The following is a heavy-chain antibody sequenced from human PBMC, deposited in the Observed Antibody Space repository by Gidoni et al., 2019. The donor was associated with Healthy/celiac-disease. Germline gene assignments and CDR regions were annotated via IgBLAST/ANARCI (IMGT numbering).Heavy chain of an antibody. CDR3: ARDYDPWVSIDY. J-gene: IGHJ4*02. D-gene: IGHD3-3*01. Sequence: EVQLVESGGGLVKPGGSLRLPGAASGLTFSSYSMNWFRQAPGKGLEWVSSISSSSSYIYYADSVKGRFTISRDNAKNSLYLQMNSLRAEDTAVYYCARDYDPWVSIDYWGQGTLVTVSS. CDR2: ISSSSSYI. CDR1: GLTFSSYS. V-gene: IGHV3-21*01.